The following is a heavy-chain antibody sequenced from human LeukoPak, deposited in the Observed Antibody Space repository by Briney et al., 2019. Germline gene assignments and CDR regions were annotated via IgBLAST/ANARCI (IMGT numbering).Heavy chain of an antibody. J-gene: IGHJ6*03. V-gene: IGHV4-59*01. CDR3: ARGRNYYYSMDV. CDR1: GDPITNYY. Sequence: SETLSLTCTVSGDPITNYYWIWIRQPPGKGLEWIGYIHYSGSTNYNPSLKSRVTISVDTSKNQFSLKLSSVTAADTAVYYCARGRNYYYSMDVWGKGTTVTVSS. CDR2: IHYSGST.